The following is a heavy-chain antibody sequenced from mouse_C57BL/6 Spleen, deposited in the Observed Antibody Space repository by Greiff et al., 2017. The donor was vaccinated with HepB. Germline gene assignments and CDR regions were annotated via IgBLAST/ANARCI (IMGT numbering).Heavy chain of an antibody. CDR1: GFTFSSYA. CDR2: ISDGGSYT. V-gene: IGHV5-4*01. D-gene: IGHD2-2*01. Sequence: EVKVVESGGGLVKPGGSLKLSCAASGFTFSSYAMSWVRQTPEKRLEWVATISDGGSYTYYPDNVKGRFTISRDNAKNNLYLQMSHLKSEDTAMYYCARDGGTMVTTERGYYAMDYWGQGTSVTVSS. J-gene: IGHJ4*01. CDR3: ARDGGTMVTTERGYYAMDY.